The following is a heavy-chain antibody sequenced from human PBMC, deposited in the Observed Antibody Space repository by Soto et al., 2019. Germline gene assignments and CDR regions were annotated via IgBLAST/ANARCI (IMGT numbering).Heavy chain of an antibody. J-gene: IGHJ1*01. CDR2: IYYRGST. V-gene: IGHV4-31*03. CDR3: AREDHDSSGYYFQH. Sequence: QVQLQESGPGLVKPSQTLSLTCTVSGGSISSGGYYWSWIRQHPGKGLEWIGYIYYRGSTYYNPSLKSRVTISVDTSKNQFSLKLSSVTAADTAVYYCAREDHDSSGYYFQHWGQGTLVTVSS. CDR1: GGSISSGGYY. D-gene: IGHD3-22*01.